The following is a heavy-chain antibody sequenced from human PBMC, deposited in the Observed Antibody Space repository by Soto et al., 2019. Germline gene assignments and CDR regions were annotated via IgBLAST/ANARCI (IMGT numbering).Heavy chain of an antibody. V-gene: IGHV3-9*01. CDR1: GFTFDDYA. Sequence: GGSLRLSCAASGFTFDDYAMHWVRQAPGKGLEWVSGISWNSGSIGYADSVKGRFTISRDNAKNSLYLQMNSLRAEDTALYYCAKDMSGGYEGYDYWGQGTLVTAPQ. J-gene: IGHJ4*02. D-gene: IGHD5-12*01. CDR3: AKDMSGGYEGYDY. CDR2: ISWNSGSI.